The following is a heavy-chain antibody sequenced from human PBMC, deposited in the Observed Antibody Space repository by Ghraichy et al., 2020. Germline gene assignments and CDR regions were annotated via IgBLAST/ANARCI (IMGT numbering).Heavy chain of an antibody. CDR3: AGGGYCSSSSCYTPLFDY. CDR2: IYNSGST. CDR1: GASISRYY. V-gene: IGHV4-59*01. D-gene: IGHD2-2*02. J-gene: IGHJ4*02. Sequence: SETLSLTCTVSGASISRYYWSWIRQLPGKGLEWIGYIYNSGSTNYNPSLKSRLTISVDTSKSQFSLNLRSMTAADTAVYYCAGGGYCSSSSCYTPLFDYWGQGALVTVSS.